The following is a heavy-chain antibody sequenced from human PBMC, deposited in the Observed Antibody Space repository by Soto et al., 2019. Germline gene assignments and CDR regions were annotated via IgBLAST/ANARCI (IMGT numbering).Heavy chain of an antibody. D-gene: IGHD1-26*01. CDR1: GFTFSSYS. V-gene: IGHV3-48*02. Sequence: GGSLRLSCAASGFTFSSYSVNWVRQAPGKGLEWVSYISSGSRTIFYADSVKGRFTVSRDNAKNSQYLQMNSLRDEDTAVYYCTREDILGARSFDYWGRGTLVTVSS. CDR3: TREDILGARSFDY. J-gene: IGHJ4*02. CDR2: ISSGSRTI.